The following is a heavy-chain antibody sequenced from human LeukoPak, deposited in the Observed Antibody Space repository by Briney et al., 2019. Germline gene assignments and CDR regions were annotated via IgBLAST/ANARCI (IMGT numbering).Heavy chain of an antibody. J-gene: IGHJ5*02. D-gene: IGHD1-26*01. Sequence: SGTLSLTCTVSGGSISSSGYYWGWIRQPPGKGLEWIASIYYSGSTYYNPSLKSRVTISVDTSKNQLSLKLSSLTAADTAVYYCARHEYSGSYYGLSWFDPWGQGTLVTVSS. V-gene: IGHV4-39*01. CDR2: IYYSGST. CDR1: GGSISSSGYY. CDR3: ARHEYSGSYYGLSWFDP.